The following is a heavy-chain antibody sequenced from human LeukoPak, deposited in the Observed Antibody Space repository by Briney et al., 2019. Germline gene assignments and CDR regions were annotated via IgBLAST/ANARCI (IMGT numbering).Heavy chain of an antibody. J-gene: IGHJ5*02. D-gene: IGHD2-2*01. V-gene: IGHV3-30*03. CDR1: GFTFSSYG. CDR2: ISYDGSNK. Sequence: GGSLRLSCAASGFTFSSYGMHWVRQAPGKGLEWVAVISYDGSNKYYADSVKGRSTISRDNSKNTLYLQMNSLRAEDTAVYYCEAQGYRSSTSCYPWGQGTLVTVSS. CDR3: EAQGYRSSTSCYP.